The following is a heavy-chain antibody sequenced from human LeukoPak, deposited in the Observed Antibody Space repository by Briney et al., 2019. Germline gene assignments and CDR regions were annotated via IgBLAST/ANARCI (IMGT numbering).Heavy chain of an antibody. D-gene: IGHD3-10*01. J-gene: IGHJ4*02. V-gene: IGHV1-69*05. Sequence: SVKVSCKASGGTFSSYAITWVRQAPGQGLEWMGRIVPIFGTTHYAQNLQGRATITTDESTGTAYMELSVLRSEDTAVYFCARSYGSGSFLDYWRQGTLVTVSS. CDR3: ARSYGSGSFLDY. CDR1: GGTFSSYA. CDR2: IVPIFGTT.